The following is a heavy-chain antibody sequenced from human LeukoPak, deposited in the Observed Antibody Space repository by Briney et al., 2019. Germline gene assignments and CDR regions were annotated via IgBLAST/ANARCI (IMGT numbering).Heavy chain of an antibody. CDR2: VSGSGTST. CDR1: GFTFSSYA. CDR3: AKRYCSGGSCNYYYYYGMDV. Sequence: GGSLRLSCAASGFTFSSYAMGWVRQAPGEGLEWVSAVSGSGTSTYYADSVSGRFTISRDNSKNTLYLQMNSLRAEDTALYYCAKRYCSGGSCNYYYYYGMDVWGHGTTVTVSS. V-gene: IGHV3-23*01. D-gene: IGHD2-15*01. J-gene: IGHJ6*02.